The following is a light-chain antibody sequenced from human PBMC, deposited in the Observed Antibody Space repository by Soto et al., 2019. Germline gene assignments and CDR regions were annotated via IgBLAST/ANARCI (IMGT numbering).Light chain of an antibody. CDR1: SSDVGDSTH. J-gene: IGLJ1*01. CDR3: SSYITTFSSV. V-gene: IGLV2-14*01. CDR2: EVT. Sequence: QSVLTQPASVSGSPGQSITLSCTGSSSDVGDSTHVSWYQHHPGKAPKLLIYEVTTRPSGISHRFSGSKSGNTASLTISGLQADDEADYYCSSYITTFSSVFGTGTKVTV.